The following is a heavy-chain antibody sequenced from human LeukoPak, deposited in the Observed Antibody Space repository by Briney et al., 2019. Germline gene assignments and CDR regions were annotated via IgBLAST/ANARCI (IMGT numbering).Heavy chain of an antibody. V-gene: IGHV3-23*01. CDR2: ISPAGGTT. J-gene: IGHJ4*02. CDR3: AKGGLKQQLVDY. D-gene: IGHD6-13*01. CDR1: GFTFSSEA. Sequence: GGSLRLSCAVSGFTFSSEAMGWVRQLPGGGLEWVSTISPAGGTTYYAESMKGRFTISRDNSKNTLYLQMNSLRAEDTAVYYCAKGGLKQQLVDYWGQGTLVTVSS.